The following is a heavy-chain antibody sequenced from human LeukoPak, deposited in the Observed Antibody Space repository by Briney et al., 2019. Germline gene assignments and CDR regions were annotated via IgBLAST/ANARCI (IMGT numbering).Heavy chain of an antibody. CDR3: GIVVVPAAMPYWFDP. CDR2: VDPEDGET. CDR1: GYTFTDYY. D-gene: IGHD2-2*01. Sequence: ASVKVSCKASGYTFTDYYMHWVQQAPGKGLEWMGRVDPEDGETIYAEKFQGRVTITADTSTDTAYMELSSLRSEDTAVYYCGIVVVPAAMPYWFDPWGQGTLVTVSS. V-gene: IGHV1-69-2*01. J-gene: IGHJ5*02.